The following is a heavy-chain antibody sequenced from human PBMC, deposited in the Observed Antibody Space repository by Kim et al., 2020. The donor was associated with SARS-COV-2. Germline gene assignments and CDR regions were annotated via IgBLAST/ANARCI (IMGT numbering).Heavy chain of an antibody. J-gene: IGHJ3*02. CDR1: GGSVSSGSYY. Sequence: SETLSLTCTVSGGSVSSGSYYWSWIRQPPGKGLEWIGYIYYSGSTNYNPSLKSRVTISVDTSKNQFSLKLSSVTAADTAVYYCARDRGIGYYYDSSGYLLDAFDIWGQGTMVTVSS. CDR2: IYYSGST. CDR3: ARDRGIGYYYDSSGYLLDAFDI. D-gene: IGHD3-22*01. V-gene: IGHV4-61*01.